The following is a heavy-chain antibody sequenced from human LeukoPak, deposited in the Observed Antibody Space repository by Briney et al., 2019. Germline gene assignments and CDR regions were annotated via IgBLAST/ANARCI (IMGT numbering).Heavy chain of an antibody. D-gene: IGHD6-13*01. V-gene: IGHV4-39*01. Sequence: SETLSLTCTVSGGSISSSSYSWGWIRQPPGKGLEWIGSIYYSGSTYYNPSLKSRVTISVDTSKNQFSLKLSSVTAADTAVYYCVKQLVRSDFDYWGQGTLVTVSS. CDR1: GGSISSSSYS. CDR2: IYYSGST. J-gene: IGHJ4*02. CDR3: VKQLVRSDFDY.